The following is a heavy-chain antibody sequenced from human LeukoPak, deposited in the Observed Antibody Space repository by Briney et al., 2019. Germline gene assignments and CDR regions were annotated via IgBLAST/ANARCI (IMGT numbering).Heavy chain of an antibody. CDR2: IFYSGST. V-gene: IGHV4-59*12. Sequence: RPGGSLRLSCAASGFTFSSYAMSWIRQPPGKGLEWIGNIFYSGSTYYSPSLKSRVTISLDTSRNQFSLKLNSVTAADTAVYYCAKSNGYGLVDIWGQGTMVTVSS. J-gene: IGHJ3*02. CDR1: GFTFSSYA. CDR3: AKSNGYGLVDI. D-gene: IGHD3-10*01.